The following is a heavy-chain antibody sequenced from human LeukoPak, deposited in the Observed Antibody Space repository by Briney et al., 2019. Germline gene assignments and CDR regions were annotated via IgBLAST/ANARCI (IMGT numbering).Heavy chain of an antibody. CDR1: GYTFTSYD. CDR2: MNPNSGNT. J-gene: IGHJ6*02. CDR3: AREGVEYSRVYYYGMDV. V-gene: IGHV1-8*01. Sequence: ASVKVSCKASGYTFTSYDINWVRQATGQGLEWMGWMNPNSGNTGYAQKFQGRVTMTWNTSISTAYMELSSLRSEDTAVYYCAREGVEYSRVYYYGMDVWGQGTTVTVSS. D-gene: IGHD6-6*01.